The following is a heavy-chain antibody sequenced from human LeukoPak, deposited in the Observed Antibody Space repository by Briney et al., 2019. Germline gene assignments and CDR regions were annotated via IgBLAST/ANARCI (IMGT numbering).Heavy chain of an antibody. J-gene: IGHJ4*02. CDR1: ESSLGIYW. CDR3: TEGGTITWVEDY. Sequence: GGSLGLSWQPPESSLGIYWRSWSRKPQGKGWEWVANIKQDGSEKYYVDSVKGRFTISRDNAKKSLYLQMNSLRDEDTAVYYCTEGGTITWVEDYWGQGTLVTVSS. V-gene: IGHV3-7*05. D-gene: IGHD3-16*01. CDR2: IKQDGSEK.